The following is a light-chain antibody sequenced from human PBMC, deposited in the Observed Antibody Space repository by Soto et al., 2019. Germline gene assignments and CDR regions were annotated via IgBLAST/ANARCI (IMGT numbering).Light chain of an antibody. CDR1: SSDVGGYNY. Sequence: QAVVTQPASVSGSPGQSITFSCTGTSSDVGGYNYVSWYQQHPGKAPELIIFEVSNRPSGVSSRFSGSKSGNTASLTISGLQAEDEADYYCSSYTSSSTLIFGGGTKVTVL. CDR2: EVS. CDR3: SSYTSSSTLI. V-gene: IGLV2-14*01. J-gene: IGLJ2*01.